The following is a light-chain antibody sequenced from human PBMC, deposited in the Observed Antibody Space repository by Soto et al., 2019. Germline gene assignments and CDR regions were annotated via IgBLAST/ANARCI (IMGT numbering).Light chain of an antibody. V-gene: IGKV3-15*01. CDR2: GAS. CDR1: QSVYNN. CDR3: QHYNKWPPLT. Sequence: EVLMTQSPATVSVSPGDSATLTCRASQSVYNNLAWYQQKPGQAPRLLIYGASTRATGLPVRFSGSGSGTKFTLTISHLQSEDSAVYFYQHYNKWPPLTFGGGNKVE. J-gene: IGKJ4*01.